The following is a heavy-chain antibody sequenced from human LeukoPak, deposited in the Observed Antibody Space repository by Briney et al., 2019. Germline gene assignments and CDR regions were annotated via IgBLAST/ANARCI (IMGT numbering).Heavy chain of an antibody. V-gene: IGHV3-30-3*01. CDR1: GFTFSSYA. CDR2: ISYDGSNK. CDR3: ARDYDFWSGYYPDYYYGMDV. J-gene: IGHJ6*02. D-gene: IGHD3-3*01. Sequence: GGSLRLSCAASGFTFSSYAMHWVHQAPGKGLEWVAVISYDGSNKYYADSVKGRFTISRDNAKNSLYLQMNSLRAEDTAVYYCARDYDFWSGYYPDYYYGMDVWGQGTTVTVSS.